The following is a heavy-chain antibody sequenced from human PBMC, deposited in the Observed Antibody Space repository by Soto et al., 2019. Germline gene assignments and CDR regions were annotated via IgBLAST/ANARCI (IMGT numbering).Heavy chain of an antibody. J-gene: IGHJ2*01. Sequence: GGSLRLSCAASGIPFVTYALHWVRRAPGKGLEWVAVISYDGKYKYYSDSVQGRFTTSRDDSKNTLYLHMNSLRLEDTAVYYCARAPDFGSGSSRRFWYLDLWGHGTLVTVSS. CDR1: GIPFVTYA. CDR3: ARAPDFGSGSSRRFWYLDL. D-gene: IGHD3-10*01. CDR2: ISYDGKYK. V-gene: IGHV3-30*04.